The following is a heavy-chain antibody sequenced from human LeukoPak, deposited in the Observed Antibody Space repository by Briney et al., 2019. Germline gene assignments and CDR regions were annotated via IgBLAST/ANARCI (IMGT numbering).Heavy chain of an antibody. CDR1: GYTFTSYD. J-gene: IGHJ5*02. CDR3: ARMGEYCSSTSCYYNWFDP. V-gene: IGHV1-8*01. Sequence: ASEKVSCKASGYTFTSYDNNWVRQATGQGLEWMGWMNPNSGNTGYAQKFQGRVTMTRNTSISTAYMELSSLRSEDTAVYYCARMGEYCSSTSCYYNWFDPWGQGTLVTVSS. D-gene: IGHD2-2*01. CDR2: MNPNSGNT.